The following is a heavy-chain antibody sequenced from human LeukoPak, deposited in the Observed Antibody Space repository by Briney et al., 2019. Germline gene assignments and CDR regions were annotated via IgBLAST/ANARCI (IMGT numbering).Heavy chain of an antibody. D-gene: IGHD5-24*01. CDR3: ARGLLDGYTHPAAFDI. Sequence: SETLSLTCTVFGSIICFYWSWIRQPPGKGLEWIGYIYYSGSTNYNPSLKSRVTISVDTSKNQFSLKLSSVTAADTAFYYCARGLLDGYTHPAAFDIWGQGTMVTVSS. CDR1: GSIICFY. V-gene: IGHV4-59*01. CDR2: IYYSGST. J-gene: IGHJ3*02.